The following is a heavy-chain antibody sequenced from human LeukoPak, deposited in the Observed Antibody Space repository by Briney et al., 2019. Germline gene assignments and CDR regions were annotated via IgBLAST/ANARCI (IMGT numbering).Heavy chain of an antibody. D-gene: IGHD6-13*01. CDR3: ARDLSIAAAGKEFDY. CDR2: ISSSGSPK. Sequence: PGGSLRLSCAASGFTFSYFEMNWVRQAPGKGLELVSYISSSGSPKYYADSVKGRFTISRDNAKNSLYLQMNSLTAEDTAVYYCARDLSIAAAGKEFDYWGQGTLVTVSS. CDR1: GFTFSYFE. V-gene: IGHV3-48*03. J-gene: IGHJ4*02.